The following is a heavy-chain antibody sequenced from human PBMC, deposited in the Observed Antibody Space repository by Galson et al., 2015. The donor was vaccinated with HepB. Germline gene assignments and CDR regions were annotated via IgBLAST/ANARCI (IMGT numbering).Heavy chain of an antibody. D-gene: IGHD3-3*01. J-gene: IGHJ3*02. CDR2: ISYDGSNK. CDR3: AGPDFFPNFWSGRHDAFDI. Sequence: SLRLSCAASGFTFSSYAMHWVRQAPGKGLEWVAVISYDGSNKYYADSVKGRFTISRDNSKNTLYLQMNSLRAEDTAVYYCAGPDFFPNFWSGRHDAFDIWGQGTMVTVSS. CDR1: GFTFSSYA. V-gene: IGHV3-30-3*01.